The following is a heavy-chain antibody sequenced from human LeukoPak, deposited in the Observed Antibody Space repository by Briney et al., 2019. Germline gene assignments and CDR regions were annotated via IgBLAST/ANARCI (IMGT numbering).Heavy chain of an antibody. V-gene: IGHV1-46*01. CDR3: ARAIRELLCMYDFDY. D-gene: IGHD1-26*01. CDR2: INPSGGST. CDR1: GYTFIGNY. Sequence: ASVKVSCKASGYTFIGNYMHWVRQAPGQGLEWMGIINPSGGSTSYAQKFQGRVTMTRDMSTSTVYMELSSLRSEDTAVYYCARAIRELLCMYDFDYWGQGTLVTVSS. J-gene: IGHJ4*02.